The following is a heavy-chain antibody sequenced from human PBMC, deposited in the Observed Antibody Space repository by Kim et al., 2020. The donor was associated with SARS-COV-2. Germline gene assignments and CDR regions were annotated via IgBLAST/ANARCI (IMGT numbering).Heavy chain of an antibody. J-gene: IGHJ4*01. CDR1: GGSISSSTYY. CDR2: IYYSGST. V-gene: IGHV4-39*01. D-gene: IGHD2-21*02. CDR3: ARRRANCGGDCYSFDY. Sequence: SETLSLTCTVSGGSISSSTYYWGWIRQPPGKGLEWIGSIYYSGSTYYNPSLKSRVTISVDTSKNQFSLKLSSVTAADTAVYYCARRRANCGGDCYSFDY.